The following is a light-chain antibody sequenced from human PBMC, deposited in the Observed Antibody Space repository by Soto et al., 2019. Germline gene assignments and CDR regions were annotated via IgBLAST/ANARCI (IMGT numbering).Light chain of an antibody. CDR1: SSNIGSTY. Sequence: QSVLTQPPSASGTPGQRVTISCSGSSSNIGSTYVHWYQQLPGTTPKLLIFKTDQRPSGVPDRFSGSKSGTSASLANSGLRSEAEADYYCAAWDDSLSAVVFGGGTKVTVL. V-gene: IGLV1-47*01. J-gene: IGLJ3*02. CDR2: KTD. CDR3: AAWDDSLSAVV.